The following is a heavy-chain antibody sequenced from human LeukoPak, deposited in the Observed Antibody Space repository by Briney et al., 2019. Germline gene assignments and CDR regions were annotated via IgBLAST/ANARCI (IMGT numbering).Heavy chain of an antibody. J-gene: IGHJ4*02. CDR3: ARAYYDSSGYYQRGDY. D-gene: IGHD3-22*01. CDR1: GYTFTRYY. CDR2: INPSGGTT. V-gene: IGHV1-46*01. Sequence: ASVKVSCKASGYTFTRYYMHWVRQAPGQGFEWMGIINPSGGTTSYAQRFQGRVTMTRDTSTSTVYMELRSLRSDDTAVYYCARAYYDSSGYYQRGDYWGQGTLVTVSS.